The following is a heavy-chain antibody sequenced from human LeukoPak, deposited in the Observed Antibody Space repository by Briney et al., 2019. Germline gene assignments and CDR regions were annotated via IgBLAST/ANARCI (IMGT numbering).Heavy chain of an antibody. CDR2: ICGSGGST. CDR3: TTIDIVVVPAAIRDY. D-gene: IGHD2-2*02. V-gene: IGHV3-23*01. J-gene: IGHJ4*02. Sequence: GGSLRLSCAASGFTFNTYAMSWVRQAPGKGLEWVSAICGSGGSTYYADSVKGRFTISRDNSKNTLYLQMNSLKTEDTAVYYCTTIDIVVVPAAIRDYWGQGTLVTVSS. CDR1: GFTFNTYA.